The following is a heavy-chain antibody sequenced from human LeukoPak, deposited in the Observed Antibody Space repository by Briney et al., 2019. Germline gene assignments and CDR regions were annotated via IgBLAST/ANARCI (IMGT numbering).Heavy chain of an antibody. CDR2: INHSGST. D-gene: IGHD5-12*01. Sequence: SETLSLTXAVYGGSFSGYYWSWIRQSPGKGLEWIGEINHSGSTNYNPSLKSRVTISVDTSKNQFSLKLSSVTAADTAVYYCARAGVSGYDQWGQGTLVTVSS. CDR1: GGSFSGYY. CDR3: ARAGVSGYDQ. J-gene: IGHJ4*02. V-gene: IGHV4-34*01.